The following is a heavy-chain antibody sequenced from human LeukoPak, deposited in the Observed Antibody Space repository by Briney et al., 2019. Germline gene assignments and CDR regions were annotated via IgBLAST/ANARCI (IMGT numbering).Heavy chain of an antibody. CDR3: ARSRSGYYEDY. J-gene: IGHJ4*02. CDR1: GFTFSNYW. CDR2: IKEDGSEK. D-gene: IGHD3-22*01. V-gene: IGHV3-7*01. Sequence: GGSLRLSCAASGFTFSNYWMSWVRQAPGKGLEWVANIKEDGSEKYYVDSVKGRFTISRDNAKNSLSLQVNSLRAEDTAVYYCARSRSGYYEDYWGQGTLVTVSS.